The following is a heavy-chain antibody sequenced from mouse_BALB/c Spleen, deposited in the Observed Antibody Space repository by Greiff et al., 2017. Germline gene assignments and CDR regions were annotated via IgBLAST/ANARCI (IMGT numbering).Heavy chain of an antibody. CDR3: ARTLSGSPFAY. CDR1: GYAFTNYL. CDR2: INPGSGGT. V-gene: IGHV1-54*01. Sequence: QVQLKQSGAELVRPGTSVKVSCKASGYAFTNYLIEWVKQRPGQGLEWIGVINPGSGGTNYNEKFKGKATLTADKSSSTAYMQLSSLTSDDSAVYFCARTLSGSPFAYWGQGTLVTVSA. D-gene: IGHD1-3*01. J-gene: IGHJ3*01.